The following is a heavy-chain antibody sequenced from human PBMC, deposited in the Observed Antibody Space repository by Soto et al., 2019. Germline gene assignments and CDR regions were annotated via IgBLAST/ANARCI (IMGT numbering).Heavy chain of an antibody. Sequence: SLNVSCQASGGTFISYTIGWVRQALGQGLEWMGRRIPVLGIANYEQQFQGRVTITVDKSTSTAYMALSSLRSEDTAVYYCARACPITYCSSTSCYECNDYWGQGTLVTSPQ. CDR2: RIPVLGIA. CDR3: ARACPITYCSSTSCYECNDY. J-gene: IGHJ4*02. V-gene: IGHV1-69*02. CDR1: GGTFISYT. D-gene: IGHD2-2*01.